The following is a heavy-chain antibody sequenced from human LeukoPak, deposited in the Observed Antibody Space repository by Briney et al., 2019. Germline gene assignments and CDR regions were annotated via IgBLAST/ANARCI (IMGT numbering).Heavy chain of an antibody. V-gene: IGHV3-21*01. Sequence: PGGSLRLSCAASGFTFSSYSMNWVRQAPGKGLEWVSSISSSSIYIYYADSVKGRFTISRDNAQTSLYLQMNSLRAEDTAVYYCARNPFKNGGNSDLRRFDPWRQGTLVTVSS. J-gene: IGHJ5*02. CDR3: ARNPFKNGGNSDLRRFDP. CDR2: ISSSSIYI. D-gene: IGHD4-23*01. CDR1: GFTFSSYS.